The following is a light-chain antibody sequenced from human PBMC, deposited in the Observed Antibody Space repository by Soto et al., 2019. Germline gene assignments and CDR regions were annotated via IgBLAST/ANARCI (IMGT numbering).Light chain of an antibody. CDR3: QQYYSTPRT. CDR1: QSVLYSSNNKNY. Sequence: DIVMTQSPDSVTASLGERATINCKSSQSVLYSSNNKNYLAWYQQKPGQPPNLLIYSASTRESGVPDRFSGSGSGTNFTLTISSLLAEDVAVYFCQQYYSTPRTFGQGTRVEIK. J-gene: IGKJ1*01. V-gene: IGKV4-1*01. CDR2: SAS.